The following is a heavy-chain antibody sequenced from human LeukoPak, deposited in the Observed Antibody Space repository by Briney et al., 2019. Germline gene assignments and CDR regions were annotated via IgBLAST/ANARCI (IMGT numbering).Heavy chain of an antibody. CDR3: AHSPSDSYKNGGRWYFDL. V-gene: IGHV2-5*02. D-gene: IGHD5-24*01. Sequence: SGPTLVKPTQTLTLTCTFSGLSPTTGGVGVGWIRQPPGKALEWLALIYWDGDQRYSPSLKDRLTVTKDTSKNQVFLYMANMDPVDTGTYFCAHSPSDSYKNGGRWYFDLWGRGTPVIVSS. CDR1: GLSPTTGGVG. J-gene: IGHJ2*01. CDR2: IYWDGDQ.